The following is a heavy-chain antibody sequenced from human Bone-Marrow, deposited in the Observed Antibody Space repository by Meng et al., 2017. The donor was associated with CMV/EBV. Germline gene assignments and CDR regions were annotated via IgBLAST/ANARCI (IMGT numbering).Heavy chain of an antibody. D-gene: IGHD3-3*01. V-gene: IGHV1-2*02. J-gene: IGHJ1*01. Sequence: ASVKVSCKASGYTFTGYYMHWVRQAPGQGLEWMGWINPNSGGTNYAQKFQGRVTMTRDTSISTAYMELSRLRSDDTAVYYCAREGGVFWSGYYRGHGGYFQHWGQGTLVTVSS. CDR3: AREGGVFWSGYYRGHGGYFQH. CDR2: INPNSGGT. CDR1: GYTFTGYY.